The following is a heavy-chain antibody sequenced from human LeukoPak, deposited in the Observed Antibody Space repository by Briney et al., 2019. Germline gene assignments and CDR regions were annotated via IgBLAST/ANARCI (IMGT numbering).Heavy chain of an antibody. CDR2: ISEDGSKK. CDR1: GFTFSTYV. J-gene: IGHJ5*02. CDR3: ARERIATTGTGWLDP. D-gene: IGHD6-13*01. Sequence: GRSLRLSCAASGFTFSTYVIHWVRQAPGKGLEWVAVISEDGSKKYYADSVKGRFTISRDNSKKTLYLQMNSLRTEDTAVYYCARERIATTGTGWLDPWGQGTLVTVSS. V-gene: IGHV3-30*04.